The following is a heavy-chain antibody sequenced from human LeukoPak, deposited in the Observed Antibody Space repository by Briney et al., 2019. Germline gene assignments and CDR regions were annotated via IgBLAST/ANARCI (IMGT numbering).Heavy chain of an antibody. V-gene: IGHV4-59*08. CDR2: IYYSGST. CDR3: ARANGGYDLGYFDY. D-gene: IGHD5-12*01. CDR1: GGSISTYY. J-gene: IGHJ4*02. Sequence: SETLSLTCTVSGGSISTYYWNWIRQPPGKGLEWIGYIYYSGSTNYNPSLKSRVTISVDTSENQFSLKLSSVTAADTAVYYCARANGGYDLGYFDYWGQGTLVTVSS.